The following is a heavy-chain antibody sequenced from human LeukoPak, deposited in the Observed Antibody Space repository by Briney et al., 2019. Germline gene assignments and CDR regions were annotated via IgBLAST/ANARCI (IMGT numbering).Heavy chain of an antibody. V-gene: IGHV1-18*01. CDR1: GYTFTSYG. J-gene: IGHJ6*02. D-gene: IGHD3-22*01. Sequence: ASVKVSCKASGYTFTSYGISWVRQAPGQGLEWMGWIGAYNGNTNYAQKLQGRVTMTTDTSTSTAYMELRSLRSDDTAVYYCARDTTYDSSGYYYYYGMDVWGQGTTVTVSS. CDR2: IGAYNGNT. CDR3: ARDTTYDSSGYYYYYGMDV.